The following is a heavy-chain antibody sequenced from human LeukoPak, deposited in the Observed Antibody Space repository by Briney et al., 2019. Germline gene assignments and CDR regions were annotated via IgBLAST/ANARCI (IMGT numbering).Heavy chain of an antibody. D-gene: IGHD6-19*01. CDR1: GGSISSYY. Sequence: PSETLSLTCTVSGGSISSYYWGWIRQPPGKGLEWIGSIYYSGSTYYNPSLKSRVTISVDTSKNQFSLKLSSVTAADTAVYYCARPVSTYSSGWDMYFDYWGQGTLVTVSS. CDR3: ARPVSTYSSGWDMYFDY. V-gene: IGHV4-39*01. CDR2: IYYSGST. J-gene: IGHJ4*02.